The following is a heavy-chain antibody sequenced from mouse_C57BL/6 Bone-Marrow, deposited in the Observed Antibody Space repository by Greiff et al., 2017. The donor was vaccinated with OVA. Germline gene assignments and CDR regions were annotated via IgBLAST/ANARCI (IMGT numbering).Heavy chain of an antibody. Sequence: LVESGPGLVKPSQSLSLTCSVTGYSITSGYYWNWIRQFPGNKLEWMGYISYDGSNNYNPSLKNRISITRDTSKNQFFLKLNSVTTEDTATYYCARELWYFDVWGTGTTVTVSS. J-gene: IGHJ1*03. CDR2: ISYDGSN. CDR1: GYSITSGYY. V-gene: IGHV3-6*01. CDR3: ARELWYFDV.